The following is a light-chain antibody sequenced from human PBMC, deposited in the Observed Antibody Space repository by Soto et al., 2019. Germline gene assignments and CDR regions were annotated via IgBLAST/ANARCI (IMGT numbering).Light chain of an antibody. CDR1: SSDIGSYNL. CDR2: EVS. CDR3: CSYAGSSTLV. V-gene: IGLV2-23*02. J-gene: IGLJ3*02. Sequence: QSALTQPASVSGSPGQSITISCTGTSSDIGSYNLVSWYQHHPGKAPKVLIYEVSKRPSGVSTHFSGSKSGNTASLTISGLQAEDEADYYCCSYAGSSTLVFGGGTKVTVL.